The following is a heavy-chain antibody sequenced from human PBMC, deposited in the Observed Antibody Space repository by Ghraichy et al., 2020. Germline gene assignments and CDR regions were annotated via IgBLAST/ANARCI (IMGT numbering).Heavy chain of an antibody. D-gene: IGHD1-14*01. CDR1: GFTFSSYS. CDR2: ISSSSSYI. J-gene: IGHJ6*02. V-gene: IGHV3-21*01. CDR3: ARDHNTYYYYGMDV. Sequence: SCAASGFTFSSYSMNWVRQAPGKGLEWVSSISSSSSYIYYADSVKGRFTISRDNAKNSLYLQMNSLRAEDTAVYYCARDHNTYYYYGMDVWGQGTTVTVSS.